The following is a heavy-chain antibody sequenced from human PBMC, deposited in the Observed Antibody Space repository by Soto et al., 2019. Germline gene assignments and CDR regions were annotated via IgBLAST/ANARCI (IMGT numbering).Heavy chain of an antibody. CDR3: AGGGLGMAAGGSHYFAY. CDR1: GGSVSSGGYY. J-gene: IGHJ4*02. V-gene: IGHV4-31*03. Sequence: QVQLQESGPGLVKPSQTLYLTCTVSGGSVSSGGYYWSWIRQYPGKGLEWIGYIYYSGRTYYNPSLKGRATIAAGTSQNLFGRKSSTVTAPDTGVQYCAGGGLGMAAGGSHYFAYWGGGTLVVVSS. D-gene: IGHD6-25*01. CDR2: IYYSGRT.